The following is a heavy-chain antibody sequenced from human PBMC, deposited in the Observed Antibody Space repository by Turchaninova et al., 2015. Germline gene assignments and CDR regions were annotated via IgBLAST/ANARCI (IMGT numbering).Heavy chain of an antibody. Sequence: EVQLVESVEGLVLPGGSLWISCAASGFPFGSYWMHWCRQAPVKGLVWVSRMNSDGSSTSYSDSVKGRFTISRDNAQNTLFLQMNSLRTEDTAVYYCARDLYCSSSSCYPYYYGMDVWGQGTTVTVSS. D-gene: IGHD2-2*01. CDR2: MNSDGSST. CDR3: ARDLYCSSSSCYPYYYGMDV. V-gene: IGHV3-74*01. CDR1: GFPFGSYW. J-gene: IGHJ6*02.